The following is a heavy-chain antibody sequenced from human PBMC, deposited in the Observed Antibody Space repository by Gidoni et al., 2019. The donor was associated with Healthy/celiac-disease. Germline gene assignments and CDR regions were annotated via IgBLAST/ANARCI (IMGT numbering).Heavy chain of an antibody. Sequence: EVQLVESGGGLVQPGGSLRISCAASGFTVSSYWMHWVRQAPGKGLGWVSRINIDGCSTSYADSVKGRFTISRDNAKNTLYLQMNSLRAEDTAVYYCARDEGQWLVRAYPDYWGQGTLVTVSS. J-gene: IGHJ4*02. D-gene: IGHD6-19*01. CDR2: INIDGCST. CDR1: GFTVSSYW. CDR3: ARDEGQWLVRAYPDY. V-gene: IGHV3-74*01.